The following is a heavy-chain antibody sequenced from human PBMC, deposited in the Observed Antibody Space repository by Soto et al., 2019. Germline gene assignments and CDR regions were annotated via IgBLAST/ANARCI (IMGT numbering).Heavy chain of an antibody. CDR1: GFTVSSNY. CDR3: ARGYGSGSHFFDY. Sequence: EVQLVESGGGLIQPGGSLRLSCAASGFTVSSNYMTWVRQPPGKGLEWVSLSYSGGSTHYADPVKGRFTISRDSYKNTFYLQMNSLRVEDTAVYYCARGYGSGSHFFDYWGQGTLVTVSS. CDR2: SYSGGST. V-gene: IGHV3-53*03. J-gene: IGHJ4*02. D-gene: IGHD3-10*01.